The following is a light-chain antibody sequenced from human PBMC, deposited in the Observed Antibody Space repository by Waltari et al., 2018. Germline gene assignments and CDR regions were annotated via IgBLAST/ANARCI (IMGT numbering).Light chain of an antibody. Sequence: SSELTQDPAVSVALGQTVRVTCQGDSLRSYYDSWYQQRPGQAPILVLYGQDNRPSGIPDRFSGSTSGNTASLTITGAQAEDEADYYCLSRDTSSTRLFGGGTRLTV. CDR1: SLRSYY. CDR2: GQD. J-gene: IGLJ2*01. V-gene: IGLV3-19*01. CDR3: LSRDTSSTRL.